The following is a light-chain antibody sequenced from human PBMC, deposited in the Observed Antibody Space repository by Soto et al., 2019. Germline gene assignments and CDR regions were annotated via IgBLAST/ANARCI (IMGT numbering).Light chain of an antibody. Sequence: DIQMTQSPSSLSASVGDRVTITCRASQSISSYLNWYQQKPGKAPKLLIYAASSLQSGVPSRSSGSGSGTDFTLTISSLQPEDFATYYCQQSFSNFLYTFGQGTKLEIK. CDR1: QSISSY. V-gene: IGKV1-39*01. J-gene: IGKJ2*01. CDR3: QQSFSNFLYT. CDR2: AAS.